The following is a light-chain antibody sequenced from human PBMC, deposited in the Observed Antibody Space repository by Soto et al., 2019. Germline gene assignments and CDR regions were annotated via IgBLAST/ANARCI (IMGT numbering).Light chain of an antibody. CDR2: DAS. J-gene: IGKJ5*01. CDR3: WQRNNWPPIT. CDR1: QSVSSY. Sequence: EIVLTQSPATLSLSPGERATLSCRASQSVSSYLAWYQQKPGQAPRLLIYDASTRSTGIPARFSGSGSGTDFTLTISSREPEDYAVSYCWQRNNWPPITFGRGTRLEIK. V-gene: IGKV3-11*01.